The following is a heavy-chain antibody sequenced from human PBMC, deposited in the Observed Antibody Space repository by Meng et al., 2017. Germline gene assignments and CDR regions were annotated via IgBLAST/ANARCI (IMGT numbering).Heavy chain of an antibody. Sequence: SQTRSLTGAISGDSVSSNSAAWNWIRQSPSRGLEWLGRTYYRSKWYNDYAVSVKSRITINPDTSKNQFSLQLNSVTPEDAAVYYCAREVGYSSGWYYFDYWGQGTLVTVSS. D-gene: IGHD6-19*01. J-gene: IGHJ4*02. CDR3: AREVGYSSGWYYFDY. CDR2: TYYRSKWYN. CDR1: GDSVSSNSAA. V-gene: IGHV6-1*01.